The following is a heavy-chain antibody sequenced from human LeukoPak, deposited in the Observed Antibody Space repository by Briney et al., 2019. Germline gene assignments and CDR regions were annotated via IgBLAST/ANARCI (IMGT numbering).Heavy chain of an antibody. CDR1: GYTFIGYY. J-gene: IGHJ4*02. CDR3: ARDLFLYYYDSSGYYYDY. CDR2: INPNSGGT. V-gene: IGHV1-2*02. D-gene: IGHD3-22*01. Sequence: VSVKVSCKASGYTFIGYYMHWVRQAPGQGLEWMGWINPNSGGTNYAQKFQGRVTMTRDTSISTAYMELSRLRSDDTAVYYCARDLFLYYYDSSGYYYDYWGQGTLVTVSS.